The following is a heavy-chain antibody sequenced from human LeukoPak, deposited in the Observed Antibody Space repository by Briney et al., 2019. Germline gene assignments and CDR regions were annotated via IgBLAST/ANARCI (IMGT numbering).Heavy chain of an antibody. CDR2: IRHDASSQ. J-gene: IGHJ4*02. CDR3: AKDAGGPGGSSGYPSYYFDY. CDR1: GFIFSTYG. V-gene: IGHV3-30*02. Sequence: PGGSLRLSCAASGFIFSTYGIHWVRQAPGKGLQWVAFIRHDASSQNYADSVKGRFTISRDNSKNTLYLQMNSLRAEDTAVYYCAKDAGGPGGSSGYPSYYFDYWGQGTLVTVSS. D-gene: IGHD3-22*01.